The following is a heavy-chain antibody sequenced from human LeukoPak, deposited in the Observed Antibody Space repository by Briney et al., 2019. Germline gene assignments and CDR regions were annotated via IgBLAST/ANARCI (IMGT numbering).Heavy chain of an antibody. D-gene: IGHD3-3*01. CDR3: ARGDSPASR. CDR1: GGSFSGYY. V-gene: IGHV4-59*01. Sequence: SETLSLTCAVYGGSFSGYYWSWIRQPPEKGLEWIGNIYYSGSTNYNPSLKSRVTISLDTSKNQFSLQLTSVTAADTAVYYCARGDSPASRWGQGTLVTVSS. J-gene: IGHJ4*02. CDR2: IYYSGST.